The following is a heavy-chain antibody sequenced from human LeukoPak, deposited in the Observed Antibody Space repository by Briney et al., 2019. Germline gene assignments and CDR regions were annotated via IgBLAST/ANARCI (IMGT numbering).Heavy chain of an antibody. CDR2: IIPILGIA. D-gene: IGHD2-2*01. Sequence: SVKVSCKASGGTFSSYTISWVRQAPGQGLEWMGRIIPILGIANYAQKFQGRVTITADKSTSTAYMELSSLRSEDTAVYYGARDPPSGYCSSTSCSPGGQGTLVTVSS. V-gene: IGHV1-69*04. CDR1: GGTFSSYT. CDR3: ARDPPSGYCSSTSCSP. J-gene: IGHJ5*02.